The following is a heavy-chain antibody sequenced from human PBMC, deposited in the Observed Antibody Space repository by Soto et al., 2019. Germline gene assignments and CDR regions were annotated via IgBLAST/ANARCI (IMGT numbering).Heavy chain of an antibody. J-gene: IGHJ4*02. V-gene: IGHV4-30-2*01. CDR1: GGSISSGGYS. D-gene: IGHD5-18*01. Sequence: PSETLSLTCAVSGGSISSGGYSWSWIRQPPGKGLEWIGYIYHSGSTYYNPSLKSRVTISVDRSKNQFSLKLSSVTAADTAVYYCTTDGVHSYATFDYWGQGTLVTVSS. CDR2: IYHSGST. CDR3: TTDGVHSYATFDY.